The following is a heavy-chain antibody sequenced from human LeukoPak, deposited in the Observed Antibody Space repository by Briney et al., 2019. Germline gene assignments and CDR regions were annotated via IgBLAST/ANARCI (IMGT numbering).Heavy chain of an antibody. CDR2: IWYDGSKK. V-gene: IGHV3-33*01. J-gene: IGHJ4*02. Sequence: GGSLRLSCAASGFTFSRDGMHWVRQAPGKGLEWVAVIWYDGSKKYYADSVKGRFTISRDNSKSTLYLQMNSLRAEDTAVYYCARLSGSFLDYWGQGTLVTVSS. CDR3: ARLSGSFLDY. CDR1: GFTFSRDG. D-gene: IGHD1-26*01.